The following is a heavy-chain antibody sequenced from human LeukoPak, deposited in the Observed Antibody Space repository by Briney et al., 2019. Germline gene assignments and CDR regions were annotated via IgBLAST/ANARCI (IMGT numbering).Heavy chain of an antibody. Sequence: GASVKFSCKVSGYTLTELSTHWVRQAPGKGLEWMGGFDPEYGERIYAQKFQDRVTMTEDTSTDTAYMELRSLRSEDTAMYYCATALRLEALDLWGHGTMVTVSS. V-gene: IGHV1-24*01. D-gene: IGHD3-16*01. CDR3: ATALRLEALDL. CDR1: GYTLTELS. CDR2: FDPEYGER. J-gene: IGHJ3*01.